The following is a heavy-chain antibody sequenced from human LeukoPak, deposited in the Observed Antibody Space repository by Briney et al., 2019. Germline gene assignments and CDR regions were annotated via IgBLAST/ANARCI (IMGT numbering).Heavy chain of an antibody. J-gene: IGHJ6*02. CDR2: ISYAGSNN. V-gene: IGHV3-30-3*01. CDR1: GFTFSSYT. D-gene: IGHD3-10*01. CDR3: ARAAHTTYVLGRYYYYAMDV. Sequence: PGGSLRLSCAASGFTFSSYTMDWVRQAPDKGLEWVARISYAGSNNYYADSVKGRFTISSDNPKNTLYLQMDSLRAEDTAVYYCARAAHTTYVLGRYYYYAMDVWGQGTTVTVSS.